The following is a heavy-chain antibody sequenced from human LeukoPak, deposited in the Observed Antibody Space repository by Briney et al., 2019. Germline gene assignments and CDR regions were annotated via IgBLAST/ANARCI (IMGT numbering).Heavy chain of an antibody. CDR2: ISSSSSYI. CDR3: AREASYSGSPGWNNFDY. Sequence: PGGSLRLSCAASGFTFDDYAMHWVRQAPGKGLEWVSSISSSSSYIYYADSVKGRFTISRDNAKNSLYLQMNSLRDEDTAVYYCAREASYSGSPGWNNFDYWGQGTLVTVSS. J-gene: IGHJ4*02. CDR1: GFTFDDYA. D-gene: IGHD1-26*01. V-gene: IGHV3-21*01.